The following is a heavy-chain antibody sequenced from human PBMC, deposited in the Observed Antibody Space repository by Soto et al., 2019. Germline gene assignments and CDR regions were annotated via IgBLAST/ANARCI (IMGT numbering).Heavy chain of an antibody. D-gene: IGHD6-6*01. CDR3: ARDSHSYSSSSSPCYMDV. V-gene: IGHV6-1*01. CDR2: TYYRSKWYN. J-gene: IGHJ6*03. Sequence: PSQTRSLTCAISGDSVSSNSAAWNWIRQSPSRGLEWLGRTYYRSKWYNDYAVSVKSRITINPDTSKNQFSLQLNSVTPEDTAVYYCARDSHSYSSSSSPCYMDVWGKATTVTVSS. CDR1: GDSVSSNSAA.